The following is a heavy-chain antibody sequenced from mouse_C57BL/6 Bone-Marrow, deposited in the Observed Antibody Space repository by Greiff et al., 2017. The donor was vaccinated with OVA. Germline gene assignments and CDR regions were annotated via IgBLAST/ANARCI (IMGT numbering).Heavy chain of an antibody. Sequence: QVQLQQSGAELVRPGTSVKMSCKASGYTFTNYWIGWAKQRPGHGLEWIGDIYPGGGYTNYNAKFKGKATLTADKSSSTAYMQFSSLTSEDSAIYYCARDDGYYGGFAYWGQGTLVTVSA. V-gene: IGHV1-63*01. CDR1: GYTFTNYW. J-gene: IGHJ3*01. CDR2: IYPGGGYT. CDR3: ARDDGYYGGFAY. D-gene: IGHD2-3*01.